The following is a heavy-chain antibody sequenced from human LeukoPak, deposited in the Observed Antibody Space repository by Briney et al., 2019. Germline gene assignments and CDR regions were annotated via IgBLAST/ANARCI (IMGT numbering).Heavy chain of an antibody. CDR2: IYHSGST. CDR1: GYSISSGYY. CDR3: AREGAAAGTLDY. D-gene: IGHD6-13*01. V-gene: IGHV4-38-2*02. Sequence: SETLSLTCTVSGYSISSGYYWGWIRQPPGKGLEWIGSIYHSGSTYYNPSLKSRVTISVDTSKNQFSLKLSSVTAADTAVYYCAREGAAAGTLDYWGQGTLVTVSS. J-gene: IGHJ4*02.